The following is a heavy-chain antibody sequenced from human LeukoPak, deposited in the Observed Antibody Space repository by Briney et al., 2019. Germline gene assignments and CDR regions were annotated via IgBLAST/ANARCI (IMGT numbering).Heavy chain of an antibody. J-gene: IGHJ5*01. V-gene: IGHV3-30*02. CDR2: IRYDGNNK. D-gene: IGHD6-13*01. CDR3: AKGPFSGYSSSWFGY. CDR1: GFTFSSTG. Sequence: PGGSLRLSCTASGFTFSSTGMHWVRQAPGKGLEWVSYIRYDGNNKYYGDSVKGRLTVSRDNAKNSLYLQMNSLRAEGTALYYCAKGPFSGYSSSWFGYWGQGTLVTVSS.